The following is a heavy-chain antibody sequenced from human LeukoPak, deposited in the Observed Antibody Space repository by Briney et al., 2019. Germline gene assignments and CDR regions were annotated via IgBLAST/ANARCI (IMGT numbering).Heavy chain of an antibody. CDR1: GFIFSDYY. V-gene: IGHV3-11*01. CDR2: ISGSGTTI. Sequence: GGSLKLSCAASGFIFSDYYMSWIRQAPGKGLEWVSYISGSGTTIKYADSMKGRFTISRDNAKRSLYLHMNSLRAEDTAVYYCAAHYGGNSGYWGQGTLVTVSS. CDR3: AAHYGGNSGY. D-gene: IGHD4-23*01. J-gene: IGHJ4*02.